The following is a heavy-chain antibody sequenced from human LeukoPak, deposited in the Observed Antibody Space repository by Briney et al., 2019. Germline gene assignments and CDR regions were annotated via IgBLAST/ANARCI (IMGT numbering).Heavy chain of an antibody. Sequence: GGSLRLSCEASGFTFNDYTMNWVRQAPAKGLEWVSSISSDGTYIKYADPVKGRFSISRDNTKNSLFLEMRSLRVEDTAMYFCARDYYDSSASTTFDYWGQGNLVTVSS. CDR3: ARDYYDSSASTTFDY. CDR2: ISSDGTYI. CDR1: GFTFNDYT. D-gene: IGHD3-22*01. V-gene: IGHV3-21*01. J-gene: IGHJ4*02.